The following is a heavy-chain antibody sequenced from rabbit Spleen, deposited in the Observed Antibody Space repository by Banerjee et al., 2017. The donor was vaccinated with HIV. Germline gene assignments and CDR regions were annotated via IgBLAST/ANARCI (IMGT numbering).Heavy chain of an antibody. D-gene: IGHD2-1*01. CDR1: GFSFSDRDV. V-gene: IGHV1S45*01. CDR3: ARDPYVAYGDVDL. J-gene: IGHJ3*01. CDR2: INTATAKA. Sequence: QEQLEESGGGLVKPEGSLTLTCKASGFSFSDRDVMCWVRQAPGKGLEWIACINTATAKAVYASWAKGRFTISKTSSTTVTLQMTSLTAADTATYFCARDPYVAYGDVDLWGQGTLVTVS.